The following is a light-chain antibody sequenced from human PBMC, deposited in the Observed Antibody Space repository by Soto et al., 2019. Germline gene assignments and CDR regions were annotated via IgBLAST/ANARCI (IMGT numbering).Light chain of an antibody. Sequence: EIVMTQSPAALSVSPGEGATLSCRASQSVISNLAWYPQKPGQAPRLLIYGASTRATGIPARFSGSGSGTEFTLTISSLQSEDFAVYYCQQYNNWPFTFGQGTKLEIK. V-gene: IGKV3-15*01. J-gene: IGKJ2*01. CDR3: QQYNNWPFT. CDR2: GAS. CDR1: QSVISN.